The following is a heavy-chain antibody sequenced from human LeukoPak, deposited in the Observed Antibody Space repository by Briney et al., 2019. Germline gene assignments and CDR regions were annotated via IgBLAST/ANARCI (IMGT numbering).Heavy chain of an antibody. CDR1: GFMFSGYW. CDR3: ARDFRNSGWGSDY. D-gene: IGHD6-19*01. Sequence: GGSLRLSCAASGFMFSGYWMSWVRQAPGKGLEWVANINQDGSEKYYVDSVKGRFTISRDNAKNSLSFEMNSLRVEDTSVYYCARDFRNSGWGSDYWGQGTLVTVSS. V-gene: IGHV3-7*04. CDR2: INQDGSEK. J-gene: IGHJ4*02.